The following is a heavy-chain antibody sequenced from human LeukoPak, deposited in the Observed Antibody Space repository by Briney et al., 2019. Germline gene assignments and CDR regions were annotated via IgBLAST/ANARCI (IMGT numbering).Heavy chain of an antibody. D-gene: IGHD6-13*01. CDR3: ARYRSWYPFDY. Sequence: SETLSLTCAVYGGSFSGHYWSWIRQPPGKGLEWIGEINHSGSTNYNPSLKSRVTISVDTSKNQFSLKLSSVTAADTAVYYCARYRSWYPFDYWGQGTLVTVSS. CDR1: GGSFSGHY. J-gene: IGHJ4*02. CDR2: INHSGST. V-gene: IGHV4-34*01.